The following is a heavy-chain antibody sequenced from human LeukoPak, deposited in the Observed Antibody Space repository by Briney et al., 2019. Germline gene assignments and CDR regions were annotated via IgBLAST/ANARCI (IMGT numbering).Heavy chain of an antibody. CDR1: GGSISSYY. V-gene: IGHV4-59*12. CDR2: IYYSGST. Sequence: SETLSLTCTVSGGSISSYYWSWIRQPPEKGLEWIGYIYYSGSTNYNPSLKSRVTISVDTSKNQFSLKLSSVTAADTAVYYCAREERYDFWSGYYTDDYWGQGTLVTVSS. D-gene: IGHD3-3*01. J-gene: IGHJ4*02. CDR3: AREERYDFWSGYYTDDY.